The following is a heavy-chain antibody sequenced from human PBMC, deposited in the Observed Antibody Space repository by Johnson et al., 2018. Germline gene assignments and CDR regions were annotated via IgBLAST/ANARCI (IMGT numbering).Heavy chain of an antibody. Sequence: VQLQESGGGVVQPGRSLRLSCAASGFIFRTYGMHWVRQAPGKGLEWVSSISSSSSYIYNADSMKGRFTISRDNSKNTLYLQMNSLRAEGTAVYYCAKEGVMEWEYYGPFQYWGPGTLVTVSS. CDR1: GFIFRTYG. CDR2: ISSSSSYI. V-gene: IGHV3-21*01. D-gene: IGHD1-26*01. CDR3: AKEGVMEWEYYGPFQY. J-gene: IGHJ1*01.